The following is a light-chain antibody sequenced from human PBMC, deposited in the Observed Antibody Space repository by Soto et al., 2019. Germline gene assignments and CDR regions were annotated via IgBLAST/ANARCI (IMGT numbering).Light chain of an antibody. Sequence: QSVLTQPASVSGSPGQSITISCTGTTSDVGGYDFVSWYQQHPGKAPKLLIFEVNNRPSGLSDGFSGSKSGNTASLTISGLQAEDEADYYCSSYTARTSGVVFXGGTQVTVL. J-gene: IGLJ2*01. CDR1: TSDVGGYDF. CDR2: EVN. CDR3: SSYTARTSGVV. V-gene: IGLV2-14*01.